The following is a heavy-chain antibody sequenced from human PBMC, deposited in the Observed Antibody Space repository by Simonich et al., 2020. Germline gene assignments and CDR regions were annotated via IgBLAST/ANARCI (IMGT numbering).Heavy chain of an antibody. D-gene: IGHD7-27*01. V-gene: IGHV1-2*02. CDR2: IKPNSGGT. CDR1: GYTFPGYY. J-gene: IGHJ6*03. Sequence: QVQLVQSGAEVKKPGASVKVSCTASGYTFPGYYMHWGRQAPGQGLEWMGGIKPNSGGTNYAQKFQGRVTMTRDTSISTAYMELSRLRSDDTAVYYCARGALTGDYYYMDVWGKGTTVTVSS. CDR3: ARGALTGDYYYMDV.